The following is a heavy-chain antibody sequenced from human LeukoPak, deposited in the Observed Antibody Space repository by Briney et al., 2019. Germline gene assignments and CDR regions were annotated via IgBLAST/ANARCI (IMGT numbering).Heavy chain of an antibody. D-gene: IGHD4-17*01. CDR3: ARALYGDYYFDY. CDR1: GGSISSYY. CDR2: IYYSGST. J-gene: IGHJ4*02. Sequence: SETLSFTCTVSGGSISSYYWSWIRQPPGKGLEWIGYIYYSGSTNYNPSLKSRVTISVDTSKNQFSLKLSSVTAADTAVYYCARALYGDYYFDYWGQGTLVTVSS. V-gene: IGHV4-59*01.